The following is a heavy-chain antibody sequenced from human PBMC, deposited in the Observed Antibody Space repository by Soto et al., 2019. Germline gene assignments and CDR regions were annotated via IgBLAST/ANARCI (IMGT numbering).Heavy chain of an antibody. J-gene: IGHJ6*02. CDR1: GGTFSSYA. CDR2: IIPIFGTA. V-gene: IGHV1-69*13. CDR3: ARADAGGLGYYYYYGMDV. Sequence: GASVKVSCKASGGTFSSYAISWVRQAPGQGLEWMGGIIPIFGTANYAQKFQGRVTITADESTSTAYMELSSLRSEDTAVYYCARADAGGLGYYYYYGMDVWGQGTTVTVSS. D-gene: IGHD3-16*01.